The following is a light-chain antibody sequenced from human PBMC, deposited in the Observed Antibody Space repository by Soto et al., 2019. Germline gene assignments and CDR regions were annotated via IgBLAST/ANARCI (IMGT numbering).Light chain of an antibody. Sequence: EIVLTQSPVTLSLSPGERATLSCRASQSVSSTYLAWYQQKPGQAPGLLLYGASNRASGIPDRFAGSGSGTDFTLTISRLEPEDFAVYYCQQYGTSPPTVGGGTKVDSK. CDR1: QSVSSTY. CDR3: QQYGTSPPT. V-gene: IGKV3-20*01. J-gene: IGKJ4*01. CDR2: GAS.